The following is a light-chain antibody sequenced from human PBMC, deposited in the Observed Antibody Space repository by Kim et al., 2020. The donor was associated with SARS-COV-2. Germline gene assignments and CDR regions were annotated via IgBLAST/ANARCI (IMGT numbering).Light chain of an antibody. V-gene: IGKV1-39*01. Sequence: DIQMTQSPSSLSASVGDGVTITCRASQSISNHLNWYRQKPGKAPKLVIYAASSLQSGVPSRFSGSGSGTDFTLTISSLQPEDFATYYCQQSYSSPYTFGQGTKLEI. CDR2: AAS. J-gene: IGKJ2*01. CDR3: QQSYSSPYT. CDR1: QSISNH.